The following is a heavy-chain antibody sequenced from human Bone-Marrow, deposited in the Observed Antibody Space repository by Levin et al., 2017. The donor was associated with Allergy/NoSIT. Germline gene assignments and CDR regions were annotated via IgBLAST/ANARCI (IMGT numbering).Heavy chain of an antibody. J-gene: IGHJ6*02. V-gene: IGHV4-61*01. CDR2: IYYNGNT. Sequence: SETLSLTCSVSGDPVSSPRYFWTWVRQPPGRKLEWMGYIYYNGNTKYNPSLKSRVTMSVDTSKNQFSLRLTSVTAADTAIYYCARDGVYYYGMDVWGRGTTVIVSS. CDR1: GDPVSSPRYF. CDR3: ARDGVYYYGMDV.